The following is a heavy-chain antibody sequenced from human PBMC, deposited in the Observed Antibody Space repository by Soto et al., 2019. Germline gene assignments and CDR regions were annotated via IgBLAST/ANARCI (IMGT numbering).Heavy chain of an antibody. V-gene: IGHV1-2*02. D-gene: IGHD3-10*01. CDR1: GYTFTGYF. Sequence: VGLVQSGAEVKEPGASVRVSCKSSGYTFTGYFIHWVRQAPGQGLEWMGSINPNSGVTNYAERFRGRVIMTRELSTRTAYMDLRSLSTDDKAVYYCARGSYSHDGFDMWGQGKVVTVSS. CDR3: ARGSYSHDGFDM. CDR2: INPNSGVT. J-gene: IGHJ3*02.